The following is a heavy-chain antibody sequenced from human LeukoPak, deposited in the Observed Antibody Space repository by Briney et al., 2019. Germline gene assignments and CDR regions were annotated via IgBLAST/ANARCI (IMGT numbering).Heavy chain of an antibody. Sequence: SETLSLTCTVSGGSISSYYWSWIRQPPGKGLEWIGYIYYSGSTNYNPSLKSRVTISVDTSKNQFSLKLSSVTAADTAVYYCARRITPAGSDAFDIWGQGTMVTVSS. CDR2: IYYSGST. D-gene: IGHD2-2*01. J-gene: IGHJ3*02. CDR3: ARRITPAGSDAFDI. V-gene: IGHV4-59*08. CDR1: GGSISSYY.